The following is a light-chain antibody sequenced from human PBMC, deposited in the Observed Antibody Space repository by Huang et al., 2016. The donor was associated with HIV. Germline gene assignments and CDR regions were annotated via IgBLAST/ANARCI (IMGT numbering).Light chain of an antibody. J-gene: IGKJ3*01. V-gene: IGKV3-11*01. Sequence: EIVLTQSPDTLSLSPGERVTLSCRASQSVSSYLAWYQQKPGQAPRLLIYDASNRATGIPARFSGSGSGTDFTLTISSLEPEDFAVYYCQQRSNWPLTFGPGTKVDIK. CDR1: QSVSSY. CDR2: DAS. CDR3: QQRSNWPLT.